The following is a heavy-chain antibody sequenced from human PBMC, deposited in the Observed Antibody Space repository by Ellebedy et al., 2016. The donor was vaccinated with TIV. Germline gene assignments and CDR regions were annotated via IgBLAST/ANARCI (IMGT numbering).Heavy chain of an antibody. CDR1: GGSSSGYY. CDR3: ARERDVYNSAFDI. V-gene: IGHV4-34*01. J-gene: IGHJ3*02. D-gene: IGHD5-24*01. Sequence: MPSETLSLTCAVYGGSSSGYYWSWIREPPGKGLEWIGETTVSGGTNYNPSLKSRVTISVDTSKNQFSLKLSSVTAADTAVYYCARERDVYNSAFDIWGQGTMVTVSS. CDR2: TTVSGGT.